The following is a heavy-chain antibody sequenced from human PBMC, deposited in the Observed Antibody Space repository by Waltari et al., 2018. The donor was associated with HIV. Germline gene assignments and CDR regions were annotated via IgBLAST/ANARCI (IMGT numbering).Heavy chain of an antibody. V-gene: IGHV3-7*01. CDR2: IKGDGSEK. CDR3: ARGVLVPHAIRGYYGLDV. D-gene: IGHD2-2*01. Sequence: EVRLVVCGCGLVQPGGSLLLSCAVFVFHLCSYWMSVARQAPGKGLEWGGNIKGDGSEKYYVDSVKGRFTSSSDNAKNSLYQKMYSLRAEDTAVYYCARGVLVPHAIRGYYGLDVWGQGTTVSVSS. J-gene: IGHJ6*02. CDR1: VFHLCSYW.